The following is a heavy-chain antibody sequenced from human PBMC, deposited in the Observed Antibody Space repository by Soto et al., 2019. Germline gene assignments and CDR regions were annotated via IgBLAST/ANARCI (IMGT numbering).Heavy chain of an antibody. CDR3: ASFSLRYFDWYYFDY. J-gene: IGHJ4*02. V-gene: IGHV3-74*01. D-gene: IGHD3-9*01. Sequence: HPGGSLRLSCAASGFTFSSYWMHWVRQAPGKGLVWVSRINSDGSSTSYADSVKGRFTISRDNAKNTLYLQMNSLRAEDTAVYYCASFSLRYFDWYYFDYWGQGTLVTVSS. CDR2: INSDGSST. CDR1: GFTFSSYW.